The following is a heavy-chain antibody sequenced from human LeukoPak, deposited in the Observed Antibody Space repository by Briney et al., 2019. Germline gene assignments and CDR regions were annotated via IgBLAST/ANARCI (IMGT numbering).Heavy chain of an antibody. V-gene: IGHV3-64*01. CDR1: GFPFSNYA. CDR3: ARSLWFGECFDY. J-gene: IGHJ4*02. CDR2: ISTNGGST. D-gene: IGHD3-10*01. Sequence: GGALLLSCAASGFPFSNYALPRVRPAPGKGLEYFSAISTNGGSTYYANSVKGRFTISRDNSKNTLYLQMGSLRAEDMAVYYCARSLWFGECFDYWGQGTLVTVSS.